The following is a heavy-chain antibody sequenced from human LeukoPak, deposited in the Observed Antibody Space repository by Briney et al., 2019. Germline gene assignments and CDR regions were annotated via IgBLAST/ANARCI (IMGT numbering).Heavy chain of an antibody. Sequence: PSETLSLTCAVYGGSFSGYYWSWIRQPPGKGLVWIGEINHSGSTNYNPSLKSRVTISVDTSKNQFSLKLSSVTAADTAVYYCARGAGSSRQKKVDYWGQGTLVTVSS. D-gene: IGHD6-13*01. CDR1: GGSFSGYY. CDR3: ARGAGSSRQKKVDY. CDR2: INHSGST. J-gene: IGHJ4*02. V-gene: IGHV4-34*01.